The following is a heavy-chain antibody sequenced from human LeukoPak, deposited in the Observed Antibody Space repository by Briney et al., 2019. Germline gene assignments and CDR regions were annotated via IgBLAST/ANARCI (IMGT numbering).Heavy chain of an antibody. J-gene: IGHJ4*02. CDR2: ISSSSSSI. CDR1: GFTFSSYS. Sequence: GGSLRLSCAASGFTFSSYSMKWVRQAPGKGLEWISYISSSSSSIYYADSVKGRFTISRDNAKNSLYLQMNSLRAEDTAVYYCATLVRWELPPLDYWGQGTLVTVSS. V-gene: IGHV3-48*01. D-gene: IGHD1-26*01. CDR3: ATLVRWELPPLDY.